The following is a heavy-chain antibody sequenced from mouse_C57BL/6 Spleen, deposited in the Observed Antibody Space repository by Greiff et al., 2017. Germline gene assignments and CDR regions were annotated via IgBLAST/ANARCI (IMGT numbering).Heavy chain of an antibody. V-gene: IGHV1-72*01. J-gene: IGHJ2*01. CDR1: GYTFTSYW. Sequence: QVQLQQPGAELVKPGASVKLSCKASGYTFTSYWMHWVKQRPGRGLEWIGRIDPNSGGTKYNEKFKSKATLTVDKPSSTAYMQLSSLTSEDSAVYYCARDTTVVATRRYYFDYWGQGTTRTVSS. CDR2: IDPNSGGT. CDR3: ARDTTVVATRRYYFDY. D-gene: IGHD1-1*01.